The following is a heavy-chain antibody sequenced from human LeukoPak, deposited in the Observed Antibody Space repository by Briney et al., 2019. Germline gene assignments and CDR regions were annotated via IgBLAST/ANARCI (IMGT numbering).Heavy chain of an antibody. CDR1: GFTFSSYA. J-gene: IGHJ4*02. CDR2: ISYDGSNK. D-gene: IGHD4-23*01. V-gene: IGHV3-30-3*01. Sequence: PGGSLRLSCAASGFTFSSYAMHWVRQAPGKGLEWVAVISYDGSNKYYADSVKGRFTISRDNSKNTLYLQMNSLRAEDTAVYYCARASFEGGGGNEAGYWGQGTLVTVSS. CDR3: ARASFEGGGGNEAGY.